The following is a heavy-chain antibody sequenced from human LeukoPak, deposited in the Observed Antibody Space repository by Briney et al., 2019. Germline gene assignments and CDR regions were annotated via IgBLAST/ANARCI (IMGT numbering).Heavy chain of an antibody. V-gene: IGHV3-9*01. CDR3: AKDSSYSNYVPYYYYGMDV. D-gene: IGHD4-11*01. CDR1: GFTFDDYA. Sequence: GGSLRLSCAASGFTFDDYAMHWVRQAPGKGLEWVSGISRNSGSIGYADSVKGRFTISRDNAKNSLYLQMNSLRAEDTALYYCAKDSSYSNYVPYYYYGMDVWGQGTTVTVSS. J-gene: IGHJ6*02. CDR2: ISRNSGSI.